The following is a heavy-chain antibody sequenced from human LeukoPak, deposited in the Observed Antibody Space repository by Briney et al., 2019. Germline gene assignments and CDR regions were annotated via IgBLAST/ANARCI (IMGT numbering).Heavy chain of an antibody. CDR3: ARGRGYSGYLRF. J-gene: IGHJ4*02. V-gene: IGHV4-61*01. CDR2: IYYSGST. CDR1: GGSLSRSSYY. Sequence: SETLSLNCTVSGGSLSRSSYYWSWIRQPPGKGLEWIGYIYYSGSTNYNPSLKSRVTISVDTSKNQFSLKLSSVTAADTAVYYCARGRGYSGYLRFWGQGTLVTVSS. D-gene: IGHD5-12*01.